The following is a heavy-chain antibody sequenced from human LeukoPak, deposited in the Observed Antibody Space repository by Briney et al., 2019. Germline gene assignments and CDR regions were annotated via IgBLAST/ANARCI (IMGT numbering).Heavy chain of an antibody. Sequence: SETLSLTCAVYGGSFSGYYWSWIRQPPGKGLEWIGYIYHSGSTYYNPSLKSRVTISVDRSKNQFSLKLSSVTAADTAVYYCATGITMIRAEYFQHWGQGTLVTVSS. D-gene: IGHD3-10*01. V-gene: IGHV4-34*01. J-gene: IGHJ1*01. CDR1: GGSFSGYY. CDR2: IYHSGST. CDR3: ATGITMIRAEYFQH.